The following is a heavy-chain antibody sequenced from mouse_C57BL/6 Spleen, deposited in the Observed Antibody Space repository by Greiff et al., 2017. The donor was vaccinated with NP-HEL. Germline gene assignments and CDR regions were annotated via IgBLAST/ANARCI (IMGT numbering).Heavy chain of an antibody. V-gene: IGHV1-64*01. Sequence: VQLQQPGAELVKPGASVKLSCKASGYTFTSYWMHWVKQRPGQGLEWIGMIHPNSGSTNYNEKFKSKATLTVDKSSSTAYMQLSSLTSEDSAVYYCAIYYYGSSYVGAMDYWGQGTSVTVSS. CDR2: IHPNSGST. D-gene: IGHD1-1*01. J-gene: IGHJ4*01. CDR3: AIYYYGSSYVGAMDY. CDR1: GYTFTSYW.